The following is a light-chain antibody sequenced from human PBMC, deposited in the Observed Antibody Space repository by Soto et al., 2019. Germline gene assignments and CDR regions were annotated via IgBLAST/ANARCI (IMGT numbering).Light chain of an antibody. V-gene: IGKV3-20*01. Sequence: EIVLTHSPGTLSLSPVERATLSFSSSQSVSSSYLAWYQQKPGQAPRLLIYGASSRATGIPDRFSGSGSGTDFTLTISRLEPEDFAVYYCQQYGSSLITFGQGTRLEIK. CDR1: QSVSSSY. J-gene: IGKJ5*01. CDR2: GAS. CDR3: QQYGSSLIT.